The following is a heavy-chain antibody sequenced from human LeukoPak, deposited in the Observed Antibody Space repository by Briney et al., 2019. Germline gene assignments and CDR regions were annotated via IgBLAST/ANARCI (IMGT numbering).Heavy chain of an antibody. Sequence: GSLRLSCAASGFTFSSYWMTWVRQAPGKGLEWVANIKQDGSEKYYVDSVKGRFTISRDNARNSLYLQMNSLRAEDTAVYYCARVDLEWLLVSWGQGTLVTVSS. D-gene: IGHD3-3*01. J-gene: IGHJ5*02. CDR1: GFTFSSYW. CDR2: IKQDGSEK. V-gene: IGHV3-7*01. CDR3: ARVDLEWLLVS.